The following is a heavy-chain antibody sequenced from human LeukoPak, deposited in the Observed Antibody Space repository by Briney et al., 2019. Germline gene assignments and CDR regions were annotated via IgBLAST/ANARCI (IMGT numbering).Heavy chain of an antibody. CDR3: ARAGQDPLDIVVVPAAKYFDY. D-gene: IGHD2-2*01. J-gene: IGHJ4*02. Sequence: SETLPLTCTVSGGSISSSSYYWGWIRQPPGKGLEWIGSIYYSGSTNYNPSLKSRVTISVDTSKNQFSLKLSSVTAADTAVYYCARAGQDPLDIVVVPAAKYFDYWGQGTLVTVSS. CDR1: GGSISSSSYY. CDR2: IYYSGST. V-gene: IGHV4-39*07.